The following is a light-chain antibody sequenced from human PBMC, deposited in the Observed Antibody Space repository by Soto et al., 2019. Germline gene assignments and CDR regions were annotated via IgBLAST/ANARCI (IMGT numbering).Light chain of an antibody. CDR3: CSYASSSTRVI. V-gene: IGLV2-14*03. CDR2: DVN. Sequence: QSALTQPASVSGSPGQSLTISCTGTGSDVGGYNFVSWYQQHPGKAPKLMIYDVNIRPSGVSNRFSGSKSGNTASLTISGLQAEDEADYYCCSYASSSTRVIFGGGTKLTVL. CDR1: GSDVGGYNF. J-gene: IGLJ2*01.